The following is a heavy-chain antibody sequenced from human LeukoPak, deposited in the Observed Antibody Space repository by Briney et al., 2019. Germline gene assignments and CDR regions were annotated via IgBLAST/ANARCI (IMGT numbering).Heavy chain of an antibody. CDR3: ANGESYYYASGGGY. Sequence: GWSLRLSCVASGFNFDEYAMHWVRQAPGKGLEWVSGITWNSGRTDYADSVKGRFTISRDNAKSTLYLHMNNLQPEDTAFYFCANGESYYYASGGGYWGPGTLVAVSS. V-gene: IGHV3-9*01. D-gene: IGHD3-10*01. CDR1: GFNFDEYA. J-gene: IGHJ4*02. CDR2: ITWNSGRT.